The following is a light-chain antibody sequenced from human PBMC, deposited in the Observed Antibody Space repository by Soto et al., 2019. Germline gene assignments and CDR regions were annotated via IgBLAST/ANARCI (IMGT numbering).Light chain of an antibody. Sequence: QSVLTQPASVSGSPGQSITISCTGSCSDVGTYNYVSWYQQHPGTAPKLMIHEVSDRPSGVSNRFSGSKSGNTASLTISGLQAEDEADYYCSSFTAYNTVVFGGGTKLTVL. CDR3: SSFTAYNTVV. CDR1: CSDVGTYNY. V-gene: IGLV2-14*01. CDR2: EVS. J-gene: IGLJ2*01.